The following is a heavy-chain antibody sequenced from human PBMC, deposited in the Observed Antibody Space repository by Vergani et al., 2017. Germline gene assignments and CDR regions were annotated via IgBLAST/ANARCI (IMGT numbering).Heavy chain of an antibody. CDR1: GCTLSSNNW. V-gene: IGHV4-4*02. CDR2: IYHCGST. CDR3: ARGGTGVLDY. D-gene: IGHD3/OR15-3a*01. J-gene: IGHJ4*02. Sequence: QLQLQESGPGLVKPSGTLSLTCTVSGCTLSSNNWWTWVRPPPGKGLEWIGGIYHCGSTNYNQSLKSRVTLSVDKSNNQFSLTLSSVTAADTAVYFCARGGTGVLDYWGQGALVTVSS.